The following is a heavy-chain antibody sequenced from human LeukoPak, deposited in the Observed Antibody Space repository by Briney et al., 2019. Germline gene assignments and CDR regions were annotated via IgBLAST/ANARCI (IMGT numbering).Heavy chain of an antibody. CDR1: GGSFSSYY. Sequence: PSETLSLTCAVYGGSFSSYYWGWIRQPPGKGLEWIGSIYYSGSTYYNPSLKSRVTISVDTSKNQFSLKLSSVTAADTAVYYCARQHYYDSKEGYFDYWGQGTLVTVSS. J-gene: IGHJ4*02. V-gene: IGHV4-39*01. D-gene: IGHD3-22*01. CDR3: ARQHYYDSKEGYFDY. CDR2: IYYSGST.